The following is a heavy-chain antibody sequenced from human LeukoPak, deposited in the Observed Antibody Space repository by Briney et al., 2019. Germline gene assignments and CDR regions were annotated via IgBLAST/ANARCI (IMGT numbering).Heavy chain of an antibody. CDR1: GGSISSSNW. V-gene: IGHV4-4*02. Sequence: SETLSLTCAVSGGSISSSNWWSWVRQPPGTGLEWIGEIYRSGSTNYNPSLKSRVTISVDKSKNQFSLKLSSVTAADTAVYYCARMTTVTPYYMDVWGKETTVTVSS. J-gene: IGHJ6*03. CDR3: ARMTTVTPYYMDV. CDR2: IYRSGST. D-gene: IGHD4-11*01.